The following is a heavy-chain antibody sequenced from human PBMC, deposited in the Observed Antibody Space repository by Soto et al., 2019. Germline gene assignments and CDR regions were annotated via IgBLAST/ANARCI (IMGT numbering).Heavy chain of an antibody. CDR3: ARDFTFGGDEIYYYYYGMDV. V-gene: IGHV3-7*01. J-gene: IGHJ6*02. Sequence: EVQLVESGGGLVQPGGSLRLSCAASGFTFSSYWMSWVRQAPGKGLEWVANIKQDGSEKYYVDSVKGRFTISRDNAKNSLYLQMNSLRAEDTAVYYCARDFTFGGDEIYYYYYGMDVWGQGTTVTVSS. CDR1: GFTFSSYW. D-gene: IGHD3-16*01. CDR2: IKQDGSEK.